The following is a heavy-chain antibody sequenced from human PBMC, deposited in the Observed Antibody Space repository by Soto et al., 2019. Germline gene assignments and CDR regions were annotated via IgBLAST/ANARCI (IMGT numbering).Heavy chain of an antibody. V-gene: IGHV3-74*01. J-gene: IGHJ4*02. Sequence: EVQLVESGGGLVQPGGSLRLSCAASGFTFSSYWMHWVRQPPGKGLVWVSRINSDGSTTNYADSVKGRFTISRDNAKNTWYLKRKSRRAEKRGVYSGESSGVDAAPEDWAQGPLAPLS. CDR2: INSDGSTT. CDR1: GFTFSSYW. D-gene: IGHD3-10*01. CDR3: ESSGVDAAPED.